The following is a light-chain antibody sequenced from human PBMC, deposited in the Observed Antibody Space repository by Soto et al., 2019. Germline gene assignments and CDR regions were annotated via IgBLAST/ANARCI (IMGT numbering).Light chain of an antibody. CDR3: ISYAGSYNFV. V-gene: IGLV2-8*01. CDR2: DVN. J-gene: IGLJ1*01. Sequence: QSALTQPPSASGSPGQSVTISCTGSSSDVGGYDYVSWYQQYPGKAPKLMIYDVNKRPSGVPDRFSGSKSGNAASLTVSGLQGEDEATYYCISYAGSYNFVFGGGTKVTVL. CDR1: SSDVGGYDY.